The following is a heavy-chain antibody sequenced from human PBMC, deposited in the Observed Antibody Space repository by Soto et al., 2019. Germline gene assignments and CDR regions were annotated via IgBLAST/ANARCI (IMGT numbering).Heavy chain of an antibody. CDR2: INPNSGGT. Sequence: ASVKASCKASGYTFTGCYMHWVRQAPGQGLEWMGWINPNSGGTNYAQKFQGRVTMTRDTSISTAYMELSRLRSDDTAVYYCARVGGSSGWRYDAFDIWGQGTMVTVSS. J-gene: IGHJ3*02. CDR1: GYTFTGCY. D-gene: IGHD6-19*01. CDR3: ARVGGSSGWRYDAFDI. V-gene: IGHV1-2*02.